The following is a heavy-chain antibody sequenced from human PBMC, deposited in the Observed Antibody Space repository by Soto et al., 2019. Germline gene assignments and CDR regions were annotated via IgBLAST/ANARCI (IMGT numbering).Heavy chain of an antibody. V-gene: IGHV1-69*13. Sequence: GASVKVSCKASGGTFSSYAISWVRQAPGQGLEWMGGIIPIFGTANYAQKFQGRVTITADESTSTAYMELSSLRSEDTAVYYCAATRTYYDFWSGAYFDYWGQGTLVTVSS. CDR1: GGTFSSYA. CDR3: AATRTYYDFWSGAYFDY. CDR2: IIPIFGTA. J-gene: IGHJ4*02. D-gene: IGHD3-3*01.